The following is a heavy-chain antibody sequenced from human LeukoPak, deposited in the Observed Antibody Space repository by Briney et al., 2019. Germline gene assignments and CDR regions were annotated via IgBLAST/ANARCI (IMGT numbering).Heavy chain of an antibody. Sequence: HPGGSLRLSCAASGFTFSSYSMNWVRQAPGKGLEWLSCISSGSSTIYYADSVKGRFTISRDNAKNSLNLQMNSQRAEDTAVYYCAKGSRNAFDTWGQGTMVTVSS. CDR3: AKGSRNAFDT. CDR1: GFTFSSYS. V-gene: IGHV3-48*04. J-gene: IGHJ3*02. CDR2: ISSGSSTI.